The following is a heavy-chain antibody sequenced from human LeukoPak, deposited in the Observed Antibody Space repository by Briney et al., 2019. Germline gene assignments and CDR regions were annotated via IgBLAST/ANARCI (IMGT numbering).Heavy chain of an antibody. CDR2: ISSSSSYI. Sequence: GGSLRLSCAASGFTFSSYSMNWVRQAPGKGLEWVSSISSSSSYIYYADSVKGRFTISRDNAKNSLYLQMNSLRAEDTAVYYCARDPMATVTTNAFDYWGQGTLVTVSS. CDR1: GFTFSSYS. V-gene: IGHV3-21*01. J-gene: IGHJ4*02. CDR3: ARDPMATVTTNAFDY. D-gene: IGHD4-17*01.